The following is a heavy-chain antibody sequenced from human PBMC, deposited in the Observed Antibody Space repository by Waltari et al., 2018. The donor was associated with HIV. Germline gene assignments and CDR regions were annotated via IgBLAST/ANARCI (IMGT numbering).Heavy chain of an antibody. CDR3: ARQHAYTSDWFSQASFFNY. CDR1: RASRSSKHSY. J-gene: IGHJ1*01. V-gene: IGHV4-39*01. CDR2: IYHTGDT. Sequence: LQLEESGLGLVKPSDPLSLPCPASRASRSSKHSYWAWIRQSPGERLEWIPTIYHTGDTYFVPSLKNRPSISVDSSKNLLSLSLASVTAADTAIYYCARQHAYTSDWFSQASFFNYWGPGTLVTVSS. D-gene: IGHD3-9*01.